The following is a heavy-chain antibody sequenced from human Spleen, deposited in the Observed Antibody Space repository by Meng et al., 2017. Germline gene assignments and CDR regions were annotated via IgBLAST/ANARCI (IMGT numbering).Heavy chain of an antibody. Sequence: QAQLPEGGAGMLKPSETLALTWAVYGGSFSGYYWSWIRQPPGKGLEWIGEINHSGSTNYNPSLESRVTISVDTSKNQFSLKLSSVTAADTAVYYCARRHNWGWVPIDYWGQGTLVTVSS. V-gene: IGHV4-34*01. CDR2: INHSGST. CDR3: ARRHNWGWVPIDY. CDR1: GGSFSGYY. J-gene: IGHJ4*02. D-gene: IGHD7-27*01.